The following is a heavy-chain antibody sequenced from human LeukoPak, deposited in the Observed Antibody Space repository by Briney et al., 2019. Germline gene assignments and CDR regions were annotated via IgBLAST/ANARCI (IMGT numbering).Heavy chain of an antibody. CDR2: ISGSGGST. CDR1: GFTFSSYA. Sequence: PEGSLRLSCAASGFTFSSYAMSWVRQAPGKGLEWVSAISGSGGSTYYADSVKGRFTISRDNSKNTLYLQMNSLRAEDTAVYYCAKDSGSYSEYFQHWGQGTLVTVSS. J-gene: IGHJ1*01. CDR3: AKDSGSYSEYFQH. D-gene: IGHD1-26*01. V-gene: IGHV3-23*01.